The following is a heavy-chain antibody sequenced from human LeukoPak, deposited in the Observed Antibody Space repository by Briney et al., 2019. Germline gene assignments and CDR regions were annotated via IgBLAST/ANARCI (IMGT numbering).Heavy chain of an antibody. V-gene: IGHV3-7*01. CDR2: IKQDGSEK. CDR1: GFTFSSYW. CDR3: ARDMYGGYSDY. J-gene: IGHJ4*02. D-gene: IGHD2-8*01. Sequence: GGSLRLSCAASGFTFSSYWMSWVRQAPGKGLEWVANIKQDGSEKYYVDSVKGRFTISRDNAKNSVDLQMNSLRAEDTAVYYCARDMYGGYSDYWGQGTLVTVSS.